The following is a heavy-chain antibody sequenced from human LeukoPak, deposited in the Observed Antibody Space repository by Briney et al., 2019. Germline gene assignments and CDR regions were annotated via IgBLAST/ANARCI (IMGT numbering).Heavy chain of an antibody. D-gene: IGHD3-3*01. CDR3: AREGRVLRFLEWLDY. J-gene: IGHJ4*02. CDR1: GGSINSYY. Sequence: SETLSLTCTVSGGSINSYYWGWIRQPPGKGLEWIGSIYYSGSTYYNPSLKSRVTISVDTSKNQFSLKLSSVTAADTAVYYCAREGRVLRFLEWLDYWGQGTLVTVSS. CDR2: IYYSGST. V-gene: IGHV4-39*07.